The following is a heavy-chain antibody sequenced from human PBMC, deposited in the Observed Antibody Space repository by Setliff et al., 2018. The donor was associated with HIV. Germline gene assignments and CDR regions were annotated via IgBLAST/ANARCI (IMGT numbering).Heavy chain of an antibody. Sequence: PGGSLRLSCAASGLTFDDFGMSWVRQGPGKGLEWVSSINWNGGSTGYADSVKGRFTISRDNAKNSLYLQMNSLRAEDTALYYCARKYYYDSSGYYSFDYWGQGALVTVSS. CDR3: ARKYYYDSSGYYSFDY. V-gene: IGHV3-20*04. J-gene: IGHJ4*02. D-gene: IGHD3-22*01. CDR1: GLTFDDFG. CDR2: INWNGGST.